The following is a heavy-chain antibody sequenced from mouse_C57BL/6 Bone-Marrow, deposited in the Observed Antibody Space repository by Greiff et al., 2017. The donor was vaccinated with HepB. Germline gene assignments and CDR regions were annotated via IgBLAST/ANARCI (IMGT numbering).Heavy chain of an antibody. CDR2: IRPNSGST. Sequence: QVQLKQPGAELVKPGASVKLSCKASGYTFTSYWMHWVKQRPGQGLEWIGMIRPNSGSTNYNEKFKSKATLTVDKSSSTAYMQLSSLTTEDTAVYYSAISDGNSPDGYIDVWGTGTTLTVSS. CDR1: GYTFTSYW. V-gene: IGHV1-64*01. D-gene: IGHD1-1*01. CDR3: AISDGNSPDGYIDV. J-gene: IGHJ1*03.